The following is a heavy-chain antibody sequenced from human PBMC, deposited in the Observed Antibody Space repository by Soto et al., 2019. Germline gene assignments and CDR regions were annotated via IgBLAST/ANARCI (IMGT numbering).Heavy chain of an antibody. CDR2: ISGSGGST. D-gene: IGHD3-16*02. J-gene: IGHJ6*03. V-gene: IGHV3-23*01. CDR1: GFTFSSYA. CDR3: ARPNYDYIWGSYLPNYYYYYYMDV. Sequence: PGGSLRLSCAASGFTFSSYAMSWVRQASGKGLEWVSAISGSGGSTYYADSVKGRFTISRDNSKNTLYLQMNSLRAEDTAVYYCARPNYDYIWGSYLPNYYYYYYMDVWGKGTTVTVSS.